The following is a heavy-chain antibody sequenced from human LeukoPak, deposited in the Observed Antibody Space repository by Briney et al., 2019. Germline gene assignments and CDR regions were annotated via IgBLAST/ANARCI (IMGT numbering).Heavy chain of an antibody. CDR1: GFTFDDYA. D-gene: IGHD4-17*01. CDR3: AKDTYGDYSFDY. V-gene: IGHV3-9*01. Sequence: SGGSLRLSCAASGFTFDDYAMHWVRQAPGKGLEWVSGISWNSGSIGYADSVKGRFTISRDNAKNSLYLQMNSLRAEDTALYYCAKDTYGDYSFDYWGQGTLVTVSS. CDR2: ISWNSGSI. J-gene: IGHJ4*02.